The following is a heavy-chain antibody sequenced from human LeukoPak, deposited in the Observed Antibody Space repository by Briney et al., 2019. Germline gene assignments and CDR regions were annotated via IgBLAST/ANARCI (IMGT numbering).Heavy chain of an antibody. V-gene: IGHV3-66*01. CDR3: ARDAGEGRGYYYYGMDV. Sequence: GGSLRLSCAASGFTVSSNYMSWVRQAPGKGLEWVSVIYSGGSTYYADSVKGRFTISRDNSKNTLYLQMNSLRAEDTAVYYCARDAGEGRGYYYYGMDVWGQGTTVTVSS. CDR2: IYSGGST. J-gene: IGHJ6*02. D-gene: IGHD3-10*01. CDR1: GFTVSSNY.